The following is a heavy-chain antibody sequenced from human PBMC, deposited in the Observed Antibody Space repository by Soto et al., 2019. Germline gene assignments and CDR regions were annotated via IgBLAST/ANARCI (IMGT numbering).Heavy chain of an antibody. CDR3: ARGVVVITNFDAFDI. V-gene: IGHV1-2*02. Sequence: ASVKVSCKASGYTFTGYYMHWVRQAPGQGLEWMGWINPNSGGTNYAQKFQGRVTMTRDTSISTAYMELSRLRSDDTAVYYCARGVVVITNFDAFDIWGQGTMVTVSS. D-gene: IGHD3-22*01. CDR2: INPNSGGT. CDR1: GYTFTGYY. J-gene: IGHJ3*02.